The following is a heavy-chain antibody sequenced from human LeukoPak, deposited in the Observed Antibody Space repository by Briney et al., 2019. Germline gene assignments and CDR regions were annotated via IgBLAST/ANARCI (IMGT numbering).Heavy chain of an antibody. CDR2: IHTSGST. J-gene: IGHJ4*02. Sequence: SETLSLTCTVYGGAMSDYYWSWIRQTAGKGLDCIGRIHTSGSTNYNPSLKSRVTMSVDTSKNQFSLKLSSVTAADTAVYYCAREISPWVGYCSSISCFLFDYWGQGTLVTVSS. CDR3: AREISPWVGYCSSISCFLFDY. V-gene: IGHV4-4*07. CDR1: GGAMSDYY. D-gene: IGHD2-2*03.